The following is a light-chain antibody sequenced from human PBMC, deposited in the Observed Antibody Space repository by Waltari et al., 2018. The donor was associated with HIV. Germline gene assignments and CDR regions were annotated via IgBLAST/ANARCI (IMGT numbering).Light chain of an antibody. CDR1: SSDVGAYDY. J-gene: IGLJ3*02. Sequence: QSALTQPAAVSGSPGQSIAVSCTGSSSDVGAYDYVSWYQQHPDEAPKLLIFEVSDRPSGVSDRFSGSKSGNTASLTISGLQPEDEADYYCSSYTSSSTGVFGGGTKLTVL. V-gene: IGLV2-14*01. CDR2: EVS. CDR3: SSYTSSSTGV.